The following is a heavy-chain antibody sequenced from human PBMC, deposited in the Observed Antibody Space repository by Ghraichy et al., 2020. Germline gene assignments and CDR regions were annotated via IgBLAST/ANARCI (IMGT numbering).Heavy chain of an antibody. CDR2: IYSGGST. J-gene: IGHJ4*02. D-gene: IGHD3-10*01. Sequence: GGSLRLSCAASGLTVSRNYMSWVRQAPGKGLEWVSVIYSGGSTDFVDSVKGRFTITRDNSKNTLYLQMNSLKVEDTAVYYCARENDPYGSGSTDYWGQGTLVTVSS. V-gene: IGHV3-66*01. CDR1: GLTVSRNY. CDR3: ARENDPYGSGSTDY.